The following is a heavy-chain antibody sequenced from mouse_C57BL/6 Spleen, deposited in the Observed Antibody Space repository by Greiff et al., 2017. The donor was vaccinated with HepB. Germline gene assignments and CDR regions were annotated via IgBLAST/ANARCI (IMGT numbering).Heavy chain of an antibody. V-gene: IGHV1-81*01. CDR1: GYTFTSYG. J-gene: IGHJ1*03. D-gene: IGHD1-1*01. Sequence: VKLVESGAELARPGASVKLSCKASGYTFTSYGISWVKQSTGQGLEWIGEIYPRSGNTYYNEKFKGKATLTADKSSSTAYMELRSLTSEDSAVYFCARYGDYYGSNWYFDVWGTGTTVTVSS. CDR3: ARYGDYYGSNWYFDV. CDR2: IYPRSGNT.